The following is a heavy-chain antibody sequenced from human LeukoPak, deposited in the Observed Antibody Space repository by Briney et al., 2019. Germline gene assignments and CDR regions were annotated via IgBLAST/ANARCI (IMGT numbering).Heavy chain of an antibody. D-gene: IGHD6-13*01. V-gene: IGHV3-21*01. CDR3: ARGAYSSSWLNFDY. J-gene: IGHJ4*02. CDR1: GFTFSSYN. Sequence: GGSLRLSCAASGFTFSSYNMNWVRQAPGKGLEWVSSISTTSDYIYYADSLKGRFTISRDNAKNSLYLQMNSLRAEDTAVYYCARGAYSSSWLNFDYWGQGTLVTVSS. CDR2: ISTTSDYI.